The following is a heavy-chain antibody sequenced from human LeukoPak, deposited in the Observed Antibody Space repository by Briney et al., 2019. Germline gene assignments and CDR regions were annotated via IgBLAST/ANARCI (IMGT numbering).Heavy chain of an antibody. D-gene: IGHD2-2*01. CDR3: ARGVGSSWFDP. Sequence: ASVKVSCKASGYTFIAYNIHWVRQAPGQGLEWMAWISPNSGDTNTAQKSQGRVTMTRDRSIDTAYLELSSLTSDDTAVYYCARGVGSSWFDPWGQGTLVTVSS. CDR2: ISPNSGDT. V-gene: IGHV1-2*02. CDR1: GYTFIAYN. J-gene: IGHJ5*02.